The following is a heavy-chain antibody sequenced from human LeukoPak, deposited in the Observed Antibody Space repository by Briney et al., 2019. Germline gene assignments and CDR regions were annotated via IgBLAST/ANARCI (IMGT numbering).Heavy chain of an antibody. CDR3: ARGRPPPGFYCSSTSCRRVSYYCMDV. CDR1: GGSFSGYY. CDR2: INHSGST. D-gene: IGHD2-2*01. V-gene: IGHV4-34*01. J-gene: IGHJ6*03. Sequence: SETLSLTCAVYGGSFSGYYWSWIRQPPAKGLEWIGEINHSGSTNYNPSLKSRVTISVDTSKNQFSLKLSSVTAADTAVYYCARGRPPPGFYCSSTSCRRVSYYCMDVWGKGTTVTVSS.